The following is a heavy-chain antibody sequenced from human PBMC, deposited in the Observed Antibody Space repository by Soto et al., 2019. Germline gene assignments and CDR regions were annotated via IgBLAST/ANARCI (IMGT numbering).Heavy chain of an antibody. Sequence: ASVKVCCKVSGYTLTELSMHWVRQEHRKGLEWMGGFDPEDGETIYAQKFQGRVTMTEDTSTDTAYMELSSLRSEDTAVYYCATETYCTNGVCYTFPWFDPWGQGTLVTVSS. CDR1: GYTLTELS. V-gene: IGHV1-24*01. CDR2: FDPEDGET. CDR3: ATETYCTNGVCYTFPWFDP. D-gene: IGHD2-8*01. J-gene: IGHJ5*02.